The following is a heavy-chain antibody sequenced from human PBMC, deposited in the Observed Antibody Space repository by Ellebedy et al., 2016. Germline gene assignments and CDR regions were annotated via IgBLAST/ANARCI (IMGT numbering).Heavy chain of an antibody. Sequence: GGSLRLXXATSGFTFSDYYINWIRQAPGKGLEWVAFISNHGKDKYYAASVKGRFTISRDDSKNTAYLQISSLRPGDTAVYYCARDGSGWDLDYWGQGTQVTVSS. V-gene: IGHV3-30*03. J-gene: IGHJ4*02. CDR1: GFTFSDYY. CDR2: ISNHGKDK. CDR3: ARDGSGWDLDY. D-gene: IGHD6-19*01.